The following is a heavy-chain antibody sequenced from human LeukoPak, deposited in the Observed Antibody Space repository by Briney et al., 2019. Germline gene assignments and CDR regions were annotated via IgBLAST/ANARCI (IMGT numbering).Heavy chain of an antibody. V-gene: IGHV3-23*01. CDR1: GFSFSTYV. CDR3: AKDVGYCSSTTCYKPFDY. J-gene: IGHJ4*02. CDR2: FSGSGGST. Sequence: GGSLRLSCGASGFSFSTYVMSWVRQAPGKGLEWVSAFSGSGGSTYYADSVKGRFTISRDNSKNTLYLQMNSLRAEDTAVYYCAKDVGYCSSTTCYKPFDYWGQGTLVTVSS. D-gene: IGHD2-2*02.